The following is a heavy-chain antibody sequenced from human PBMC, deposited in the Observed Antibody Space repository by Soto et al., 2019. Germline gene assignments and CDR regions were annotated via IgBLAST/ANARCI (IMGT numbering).Heavy chain of an antibody. Sequence: EVQLVESGGGLVQPGGSLRLSCAASGFTVSSNYMSWVRQAPGKGLEWVSVIYSGGSTYYADSVKGRFTIARDNSKNTLYLQMNSLRAEDKAVYYFARARPLLWFGELTGVPFDEWGQGTLVTVS. J-gene: IGHJ4*02. D-gene: IGHD3-10*01. CDR2: IYSGGST. V-gene: IGHV3-66*01. CDR3: ARARPLLWFGELTGVPFDE. CDR1: GFTVSSNY.